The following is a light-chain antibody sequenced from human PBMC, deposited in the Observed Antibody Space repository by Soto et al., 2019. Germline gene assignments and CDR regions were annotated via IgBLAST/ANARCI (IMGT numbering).Light chain of an antibody. CDR3: QQSYSTFRT. CDR2: AAS. Sequence: DIPMTQSPSSLSASVGDRVIITCRASQSISTYLNWYQHKLGKAPKLLIYAASSLQSGVPSRFSGGGSGTDFTLTINSLQPEDFATYYCQQSYSTFRTFGQGTKLEIK. V-gene: IGKV1-39*01. CDR1: QSISTY. J-gene: IGKJ2*01.